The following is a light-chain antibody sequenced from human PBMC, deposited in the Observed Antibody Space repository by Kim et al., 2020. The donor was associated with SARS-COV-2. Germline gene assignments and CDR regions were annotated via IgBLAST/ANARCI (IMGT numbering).Light chain of an antibody. J-gene: IGKJ1*01. Sequence: VSLEDRVTLSAAGRRSVIETSAWYQHRPGQAPRLLIYETSPTAPGTTARFGGSVFGTDFTLTMSTLQSEDFAVYFCQHYDPCPPPFGHGTKVEIK. CDR3: QHYDPCPPP. CDR1: RSVIET. CDR2: ETS. V-gene: IGKV3-15*01.